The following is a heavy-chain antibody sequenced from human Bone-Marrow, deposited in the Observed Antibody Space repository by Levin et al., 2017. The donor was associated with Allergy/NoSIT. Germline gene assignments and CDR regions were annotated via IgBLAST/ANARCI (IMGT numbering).Heavy chain of an antibody. D-gene: IGHD2-15*01. V-gene: IGHV1-8*01. CDR3: ARGHQYCTGGSCYSGGFEP. CDR2: INPNSGNT. CDR1: GYTFTSYD. Sequence: ASVKVSCKASGYTFTSYDMNWVRQATGQGLEWMGWINPNSGNTGYAQKFQGRITMTKNTSISTVYMELTSLTFDDTAVYFCARGHQYCTGGSCYSGGFEPWGQGTLVTVSS. J-gene: IGHJ5*02.